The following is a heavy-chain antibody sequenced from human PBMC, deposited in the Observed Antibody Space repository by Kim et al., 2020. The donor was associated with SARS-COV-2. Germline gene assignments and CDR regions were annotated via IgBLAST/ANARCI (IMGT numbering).Heavy chain of an antibody. D-gene: IGHD3-9*01. J-gene: IGHJ4*02. CDR3: ARDQSLRYFDWLFPY. Sequence: DTMKGRFTISRDNSKTTLYLQMNSLRAEDTAVYYCARDQSLRYFDWLFPYWGQGTLVTVSS. V-gene: IGHV3-30*01.